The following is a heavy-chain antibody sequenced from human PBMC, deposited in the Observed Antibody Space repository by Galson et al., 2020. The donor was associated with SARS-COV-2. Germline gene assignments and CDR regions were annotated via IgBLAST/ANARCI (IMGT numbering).Heavy chain of an antibody. CDR2: ISSSGSSI. V-gene: IGHV3-21*06. CDR1: GFSFTTYG. J-gene: IGHJ5*02. Sequence: TGGSLRLSCAASGFSFTTYGMNWVRQAPGRGLEWVSSISSSGSSIFYADSVRGRFTISRDNAKNLLYLQLNSLRVEDTAVYYCARDRVQGGGNNWFDPWGQGTLVTVSS. CDR3: ARDRVQGGGNNWFDP. D-gene: IGHD3-16*01.